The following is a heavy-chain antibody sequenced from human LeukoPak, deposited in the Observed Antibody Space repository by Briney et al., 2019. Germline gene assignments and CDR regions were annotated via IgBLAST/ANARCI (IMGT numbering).Heavy chain of an antibody. CDR2: IYYSGST. V-gene: IGHV4-39*07. CDR3: AREDGIAVAGT. D-gene: IGHD6-19*01. CDR1: GGSISSSSYY. Sequence: SETLSLTCTVSGGSISSSSYYWGWIRQPPGKGLEWIGSIYYSGSTYYNPSLKSRVTISVDASKNQFSLKLSSVTAADTAVYYCAREDGIAVAGTWGQGTLVTVSP. J-gene: IGHJ4*02.